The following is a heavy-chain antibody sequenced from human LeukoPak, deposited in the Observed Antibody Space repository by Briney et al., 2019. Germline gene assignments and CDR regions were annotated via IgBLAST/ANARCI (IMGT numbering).Heavy chain of an antibody. CDR1: GYSFTTYE. D-gene: IGHD3-22*01. CDR2: IYPGDSDT. CDR3: ASLTTYYYDSSGYAAGWYFDY. V-gene: IGHV5-51*01. J-gene: IGHJ4*02. Sequence: GESLKISCKASGYSFTTYEIGWVRQMPGKGLEWMGIIYPGDSDTRYSPSFQGQVTISADKSISTAYLQWSSLKASDTAMYYCASLTTYYYDSSGYAAGWYFDYWGQGTLVTVSA.